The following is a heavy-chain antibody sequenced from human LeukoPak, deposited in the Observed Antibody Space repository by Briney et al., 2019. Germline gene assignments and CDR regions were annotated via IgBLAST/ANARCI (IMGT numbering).Heavy chain of an antibody. CDR3: AKVPYSYGSYSCFDY. Sequence: PGGSLRLSCAASGFTFSSYAMSWVRQAPGKGLEWVSAISGSGGSTYYADSVKGRFTISRDNSKNTLYLQMNSLRGEDTAVYYCAKVPYSYGSYSCFDYWGQGTLVTVSS. CDR1: GFTFSSYA. V-gene: IGHV3-23*01. CDR2: ISGSGGST. J-gene: IGHJ4*02. D-gene: IGHD5-18*01.